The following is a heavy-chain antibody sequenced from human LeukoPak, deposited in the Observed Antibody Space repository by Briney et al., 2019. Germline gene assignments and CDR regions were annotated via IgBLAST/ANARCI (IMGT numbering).Heavy chain of an antibody. CDR2: IYSGGST. D-gene: IGHD3-10*01. CDR1: GFTVSSNY. Sequence: GGSLRLSCAASGFTVSSNYMSWVRQAPGKGLEWVSVIYSGGSTYYADSVKGRFTISRDNSKNTLYLQMNSLRAEDTAVYYCTRDESFYGSGRYYWGQGTLVTASS. CDR3: TRDESFYGSGRYY. V-gene: IGHV3-53*01. J-gene: IGHJ4*02.